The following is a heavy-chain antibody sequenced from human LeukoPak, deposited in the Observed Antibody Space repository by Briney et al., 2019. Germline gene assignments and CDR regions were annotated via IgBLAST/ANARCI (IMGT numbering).Heavy chain of an antibody. D-gene: IGHD2-2*01. J-gene: IGHJ4*02. CDR2: IYYSGST. V-gene: IGHV4-59*01. CDR3: ASTYCSSTSCFFEY. Sequence: SETLSLTCTVSGGSISSYYWSWIRQPPGKGLEWIGYIYYSGSTNYNPSLKSRVTISVDTSKNQFSLKLSSVTAADTAVYYCASTYCSSTSCFFEYWGREPWSPSPQ. CDR1: GGSISSYY.